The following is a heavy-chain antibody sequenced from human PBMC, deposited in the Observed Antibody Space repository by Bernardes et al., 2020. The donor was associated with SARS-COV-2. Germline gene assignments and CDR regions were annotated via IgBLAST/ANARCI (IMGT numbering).Heavy chain of an antibody. Sequence: SETLSLTCSVSGDSIRTSDYYWGWLRRPPGKGLEWIGSRYRDGSTYYDPSLKSRVTISADTSKNQFSLKLTSVTSTDTAVYFCARHVYSYDITVGMDVWGQGTTVTVSS. J-gene: IGHJ6*02. D-gene: IGHD3-9*01. CDR2: RYRDGST. V-gene: IGHV4-39*01. CDR1: GDSIRTSDYY. CDR3: ARHVYSYDITVGMDV.